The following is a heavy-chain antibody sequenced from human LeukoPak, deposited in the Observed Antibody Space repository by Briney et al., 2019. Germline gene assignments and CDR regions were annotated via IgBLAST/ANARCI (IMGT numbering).Heavy chain of an antibody. J-gene: IGHJ3*02. CDR3: AKDLVRGVVLDAFDI. CDR2: ISFDGTNE. V-gene: IGHV3-30*18. D-gene: IGHD3-10*01. CDR1: GFTFSHYG. Sequence: GGSLRLSCAASGFTFSHYGMHWVRQAPGKGLDWVAVISFDGTNEYYGDSMKGRFTISRDNSKNTLYLQMNSLRVEDTAVYYCAKDLVRGVVLDAFDIWGQGTMVIVSS.